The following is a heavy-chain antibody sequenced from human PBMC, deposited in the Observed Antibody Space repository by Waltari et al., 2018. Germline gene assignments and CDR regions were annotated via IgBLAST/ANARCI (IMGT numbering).Heavy chain of an antibody. J-gene: IGHJ4*02. D-gene: IGHD6-13*01. CDR2: VYHDGSS. CDR1: GGSLASGSSY. V-gene: IGHV4-61*02. CDR3: ARDSSGWYFFDD. Sequence: QVQLQESGPGLVTPSQTLSLVSSVSGGSLASGSSYWTWVRQPAGQGLERVGRVYHDGSSYYNPSFKNRVTISLDKSQNQFSLDLTSVTAADTAVYFCARDSSGWYFFDDWGQGKLVTVSS.